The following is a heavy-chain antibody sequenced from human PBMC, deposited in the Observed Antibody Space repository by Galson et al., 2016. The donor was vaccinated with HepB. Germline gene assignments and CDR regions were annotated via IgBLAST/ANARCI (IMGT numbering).Heavy chain of an antibody. CDR1: GYTFTSYY. CDR2: INPSGGST. CDR3: AREGSVTSFFDS. Sequence: SVKVSCKASGYTFTSYYIHWVRQAPGQGLEWMGIINPSGGSTGYAQKFQGRIAMTRDTSTSTVYMELSSLRSEDSAVYYCAREGSVTSFFDSWGQGAVVTVSS. V-gene: IGHV1-46*01. D-gene: IGHD2-2*01. J-gene: IGHJ4*02.